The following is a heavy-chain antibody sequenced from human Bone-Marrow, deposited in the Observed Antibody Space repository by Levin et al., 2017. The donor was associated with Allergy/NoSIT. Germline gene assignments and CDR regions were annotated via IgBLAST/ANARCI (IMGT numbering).Heavy chain of an antibody. D-gene: IGHD3-3*01. J-gene: IGHJ5*02. CDR2: IVVGSGNT. CDR1: GFTFTSSA. V-gene: IGHV1-58*01. CDR3: AADRATIFGVVINWFDP. Sequence: SVKVSCKASGFTFTSSAVQWVRQARGQRLEWIGWIVVGSGNTNYAQKFQERVTITRDMSTSTAYMELSSLRSEDTAVYYCAADRATIFGVVINWFDPWGQGTLVTVSS.